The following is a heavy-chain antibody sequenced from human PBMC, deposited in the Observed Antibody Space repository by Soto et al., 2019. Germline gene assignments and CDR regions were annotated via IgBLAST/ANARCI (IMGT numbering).Heavy chain of an antibody. Sequence: SETLSLTCTVSGGSISSGGYYWSWIRQHPGKGLEWIGYIYYSGSTYYNPSLKSRVTISVDTSKNQFSLKLSSVTAADTAVYYCARADHYDSSGYSRELNYWGQGTLVTVPQ. CDR1: GGSISSGGYY. CDR3: ARADHYDSSGYSRELNY. V-gene: IGHV4-31*03. D-gene: IGHD3-22*01. J-gene: IGHJ4*02. CDR2: IYYSGST.